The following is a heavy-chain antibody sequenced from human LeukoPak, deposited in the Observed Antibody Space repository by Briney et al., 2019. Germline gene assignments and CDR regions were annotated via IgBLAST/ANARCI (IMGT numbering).Heavy chain of an antibody. CDR1: GFTFDDYA. J-gene: IGHJ4*02. V-gene: IGHV3-9*01. CDR2: ISWNSGSI. D-gene: IGHD3-16*01. CDR3: AKAGWGYQFDY. Sequence: GRSLRLSCAASGFTFDDYAMHWVRQAPGKGLEWVSGISWNSGSIGYADSVKGRFTISRDNAKNSLYLKMNSLRAEDTALYYCAKAGWGYQFDYWGQGTLVTVSS.